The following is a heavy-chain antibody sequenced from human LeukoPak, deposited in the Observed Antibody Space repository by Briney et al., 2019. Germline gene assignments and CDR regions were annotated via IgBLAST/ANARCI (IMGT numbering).Heavy chain of an antibody. CDR2: INPNSGGT. J-gene: IGHJ6*03. CDR1: GYTFTGYY. Sequence: ASVKVSCKASGYTFTGYYMHWVRQAPGQGLEWMGWINPNSGGTNYAQKFQGRVTMTRDTSISTAYMELSRLRSDDTAVYYCAKGYSSSWYRLYYYYYMDVWGKGTMVTVSS. CDR3: AKGYSSSWYRLYYYYYMDV. D-gene: IGHD6-13*01. V-gene: IGHV1-2*02.